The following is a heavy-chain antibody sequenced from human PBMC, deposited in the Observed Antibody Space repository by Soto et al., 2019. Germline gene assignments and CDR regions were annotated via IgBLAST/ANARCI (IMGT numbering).Heavy chain of an antibody. CDR2: IKSKADVGTT. CDR3: SVNKGPSSASMGL. Sequence: EVQLVESGGGLVKPGGSLRLSCAASGLIVSNAWMTWVRQGPGKGLEWVGRIKSKADVGTTDYAAPVKGRFTISREYSKNKLYVQKNRLKSEDKALVYFSVNKGPSSASMGLWGKGTTVTVSS. CDR1: GLIVSNAW. J-gene: IGHJ6*01. V-gene: IGHV3-15*01. D-gene: IGHD3-10*01.